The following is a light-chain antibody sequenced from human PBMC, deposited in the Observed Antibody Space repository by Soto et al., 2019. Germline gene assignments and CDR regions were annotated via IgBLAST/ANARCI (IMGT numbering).Light chain of an antibody. CDR2: RNN. V-gene: IGLV1-47*01. J-gene: IGLJ2*01. Sequence: QSVLTQPPSASGAPGQRVTIYCSGSSSNIGSNYVYWYQQLPGTAPKLLIYRNNQRPSGVPDRFSGSKSGTSASLAISGLRSEDEADYYCAAWDDSLRVVFGGGTKLTVL. CDR1: SSNIGSNY. CDR3: AAWDDSLRVV.